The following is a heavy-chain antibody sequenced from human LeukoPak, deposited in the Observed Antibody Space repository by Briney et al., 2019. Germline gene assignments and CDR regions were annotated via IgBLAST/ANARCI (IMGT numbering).Heavy chain of an antibody. D-gene: IGHD3-22*01. CDR2: IRGDNGNT. CDR1: GYTFTRYG. V-gene: IGHV1-18*01. J-gene: IGHJ3*02. CDR3: ARDGHRRYHYDSSGRGDAFDI. Sequence: GASVKVSCKASGYTFTRYGVSWVRQAPGQGLEWMGWIRGDNGNTNYAQNFQGRVTMTTDTPSSTAYMEVRSLRSDDTAVYYCARDGHRRYHYDSSGRGDAFDIWGQGTMVTVSS.